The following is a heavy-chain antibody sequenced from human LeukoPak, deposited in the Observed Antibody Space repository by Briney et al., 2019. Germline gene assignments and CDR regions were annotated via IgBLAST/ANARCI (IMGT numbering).Heavy chain of an antibody. V-gene: IGHV4-4*07. J-gene: IGHJ5*02. CDR2: IFTSGTT. D-gene: IGHD6-19*01. CDR1: GGSISSSY. CDR3: ARDFGFGSA. Sequence: SETLSLTCTVSGGSISSSYWSWIRQPAGKGLEWIGRIFTSGTTEYNPSLKSRVTMSVDTSKNQFSLRLTSVTAADTAVYYCARDFGFGSAWGQGALVTVSS.